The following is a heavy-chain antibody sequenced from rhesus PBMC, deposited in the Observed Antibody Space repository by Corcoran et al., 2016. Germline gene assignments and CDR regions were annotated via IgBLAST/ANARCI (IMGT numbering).Heavy chain of an antibody. CDR2: SYGSGSST. CDR3: ARVGSYDY. D-gene: IGHD4-4*01. V-gene: IGHV4-169*01. J-gene: IGHJ4*01. Sequence: QLQLQESGPGLVKPSETLSVTCAVSGGSISRSYWSWIRQAPGKGLEWIGYSYGSGSSTNYNPSLKSRVTLSVDTSKNQLSLKLSSVTTADTAVYYCARVGSYDYWGQGVLVTVSS. CDR1: GGSISRSY.